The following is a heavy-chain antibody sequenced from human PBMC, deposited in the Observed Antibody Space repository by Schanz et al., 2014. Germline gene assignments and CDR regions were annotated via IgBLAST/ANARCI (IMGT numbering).Heavy chain of an antibody. J-gene: IGHJ6*02. CDR2: ISYSGST. CDR3: ARHGGIPYYPMDV. V-gene: IGHV4-31*03. D-gene: IGHD3-16*01. Sequence: QVKLQESGPGLVKPSQTLSLTCTVSGASISSGGYYWDWIRLLPGKGLEWIGYISYSGSTSFNPSLKSRLTMSVDTSKNQFSLRLSSVTAADTAVYYCARHGGIPYYPMDVWGRGTTVTVSS. CDR1: GASISSGGYY.